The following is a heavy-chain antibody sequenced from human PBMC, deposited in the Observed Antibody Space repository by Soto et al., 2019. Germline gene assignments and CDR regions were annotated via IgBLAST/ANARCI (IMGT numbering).Heavy chain of an antibody. CDR2: ISASGRDT. J-gene: IGHJ4*02. D-gene: IGHD6-19*01. V-gene: IGHV3-23*01. CDR3: AKGKSSGWYYFDY. Sequence: PGKGLEWVSGISASGRDTYYADSVKDRFTISRDNSKNTVYLQVNSLRADDTAIYYCAKGKSSGWYYFDYWGQGTLVTVSS.